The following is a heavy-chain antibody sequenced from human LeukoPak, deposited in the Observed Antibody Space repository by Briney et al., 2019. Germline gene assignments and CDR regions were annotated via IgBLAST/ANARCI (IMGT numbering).Heavy chain of an antibody. CDR2: IYNGGST. V-gene: IGHV3-66*01. CDR3: ARDPNGDYVGAFEM. CDR1: GLTVSSNY. D-gene: IGHD4-17*01. Sequence: PGGSLRLSCAASGLTVSSNYMTWVRQAPGKGLEWVSVIYNGGSTYYADSVKDRFTISRDNSKNTLFLQMNNMRAEDTAVYYCARDPNGDYVGAFEMWGPGTKVTVS. J-gene: IGHJ3*02.